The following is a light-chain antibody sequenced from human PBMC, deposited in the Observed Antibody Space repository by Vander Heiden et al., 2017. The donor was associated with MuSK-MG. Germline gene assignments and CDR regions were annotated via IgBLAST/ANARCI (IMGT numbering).Light chain of an antibody. CDR2: AAS. V-gene: IGKV1-39*01. CDR3: QESYTTRIT. Sequence: DIQMTQSPSSLSASVRDRVTITCRASQSITTYLNWYQQKPGKAPTLLIYAASSLQSGVPSRFSGSGFGTDFTLTISSLQPEDFAIYYCQESYTTRITFGPGTKVEIK. J-gene: IGKJ3*01. CDR1: QSITTY.